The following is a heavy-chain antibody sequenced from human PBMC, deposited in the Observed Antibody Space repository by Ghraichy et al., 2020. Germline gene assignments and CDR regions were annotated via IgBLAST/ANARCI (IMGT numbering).Heavy chain of an antibody. CDR2: INHSGST. V-gene: IGHV4-34*01. D-gene: IGHD6-13*01. Sequence: ESLNITCAVYGGSFSGYYWSWIRQPPGKGLEWIGEINHSGSTNYNPSLKSRVTISVDTSKNQFSLKLSSVTAADTAVYYCAKIAAAGSVDYWGQGTLVTVSS. J-gene: IGHJ4*02. CDR1: GGSFSGYY. CDR3: AKIAAAGSVDY.